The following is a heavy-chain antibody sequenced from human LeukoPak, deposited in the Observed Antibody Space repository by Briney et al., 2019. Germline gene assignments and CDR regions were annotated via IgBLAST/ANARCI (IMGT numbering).Heavy chain of an antibody. J-gene: IGHJ3*02. CDR3: ARTGSYGDAFDI. CDR1: GYTFTGYY. D-gene: IGHD1-26*01. V-gene: IGHV1-2*02. Sequence: ASVKVSCKASGYTFTGYYMHWVRQAPGQGLEWMGWINPNSGGTNYAQKFQGRVTITRNTSISTAYMELSSLRSEDTAVYYCARTGSYGDAFDIWGQGTMVTVSS. CDR2: INPNSGGT.